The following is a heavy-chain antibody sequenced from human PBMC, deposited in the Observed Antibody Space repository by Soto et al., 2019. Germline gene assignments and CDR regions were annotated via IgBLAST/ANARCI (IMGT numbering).Heavy chain of an antibody. V-gene: IGHV4-31*03. CDR3: ARGLDEYAFDI. CDR2: MYQSGST. J-gene: IGHJ3*02. Sequence: SETLSLTCTVSGGSISSGAYYWSWIRQHPGKGLELIGYMYQSGSTYYTPSLKSRATISGDTSDIQFSLRLRSVSAADTALYYCARGLDEYAFDIWGQGTMVTVS. CDR1: GGSISSGAYY. D-gene: IGHD1-1*01.